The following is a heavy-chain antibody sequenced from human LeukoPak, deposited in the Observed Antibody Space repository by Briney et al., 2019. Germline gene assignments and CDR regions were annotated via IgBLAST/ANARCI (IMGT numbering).Heavy chain of an antibody. D-gene: IGHD6-6*01. CDR2: IYYRGST. J-gene: IGHJ5*02. CDR3: ARCIGSSSFARWFDP. V-gene: IGHV4-59*01. CDR1: GGSLSSYY. Sequence: PSETLSLTCTVSGGSLSSYYWSWIRQPPGKGLEWIGYIYYRGSTSYNPSLRSRVTISVDTSKYQFSLKLSSVTAADTAVYYCARCIGSSSFARWFDPWGQGTLVTVSS.